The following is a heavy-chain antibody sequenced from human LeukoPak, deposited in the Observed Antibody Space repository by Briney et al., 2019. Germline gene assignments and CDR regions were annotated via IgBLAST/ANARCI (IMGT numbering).Heavy chain of an antibody. V-gene: IGHV3-48*04. J-gene: IGHJ4*02. CDR3: ARSVPAAIGGFGY. D-gene: IGHD2-2*01. Sequence: PGGSLRLSCAASGFTFSSYSMNWVRQAPGKGLEWVSYISSSSSTIYYADPVKGRFTISRDNAKNSLYLQMNSLRAEDTAVYYCARSVPAAIGGFGYWGQGTLVTVSS. CDR2: ISSSSSTI. CDR1: GFTFSSYS.